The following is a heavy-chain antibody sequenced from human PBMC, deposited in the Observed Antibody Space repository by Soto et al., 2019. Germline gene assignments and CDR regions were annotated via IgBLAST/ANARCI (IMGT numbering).Heavy chain of an antibody. V-gene: IGHV1-8*01. J-gene: IGHJ4*02. Sequence: QVQWVQSGAAMKKPGASVKVSCKASGYTFTSYDINWVRQATGQGLEWMGWINPNTGYTDYAQKFQGRVTLTGNTSITTAYMELSSLRSEDTAVYYCVRGRVMITFGVVIVIDYWGQGSPVTVSS. CDR2: INPNTGYT. CDR3: VRGRVMITFGVVIVIDY. D-gene: IGHD3-16*02. CDR1: GYTFTSYD.